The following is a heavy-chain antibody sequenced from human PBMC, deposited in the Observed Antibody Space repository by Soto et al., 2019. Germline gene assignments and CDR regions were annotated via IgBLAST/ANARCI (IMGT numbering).Heavy chain of an antibody. CDR2: IKQDGSEK. CDR1: GFTFSSYW. D-gene: IGHD5-12*01. CDR3: ARRAAGYSGYVWRAYDY. J-gene: IGHJ4*02. Sequence: GGSLRLSCAASGFTFSSYWMSWVRQAPGKGLEWVANIKQDGSEKYYVDSVKGRFTISRDNAKNSLYLQMNSLRAEDTAVYYCARRAAGYSGYVWRAYDYWGQGTLVTVSS. V-gene: IGHV3-7*01.